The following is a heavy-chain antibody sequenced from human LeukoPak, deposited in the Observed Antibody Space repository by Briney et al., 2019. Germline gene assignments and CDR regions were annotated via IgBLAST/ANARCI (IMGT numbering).Heavy chain of an antibody. CDR3: ARDNGDPNRYYYYYYMDV. D-gene: IGHD4-17*01. CDR2: IYSGTI. Sequence: GGSLRLSCTVSGFTVSSNSMSWVRQAPGKGLEWVSFIYSGTIHYSDSVKGRFTISRDNSKNTLYLQMNSLRAEDTAVYYCARDNGDPNRYYYYYYMDVWGKGTTVTVSS. J-gene: IGHJ6*03. V-gene: IGHV3-53*01. CDR1: GFTVSSNS.